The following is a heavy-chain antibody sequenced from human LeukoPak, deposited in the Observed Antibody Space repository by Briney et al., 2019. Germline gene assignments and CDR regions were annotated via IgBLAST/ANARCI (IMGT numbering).Heavy chain of an antibody. CDR3: ARGPHWDPHFDY. CDR1: GYTFTSYG. D-gene: IGHD7-27*01. V-gene: IGHV1-18*01. J-gene: IGHJ4*02. CDR2: ISGSNGNT. Sequence: ASVKVSCEASGYTFTSYGISWVRQAPGQGLEWMGWISGSNGNTNYAQKFLGRVTMTRDMSISTAYMELSRLRSDDTAVYYCARGPHWDPHFDYWGQGTLVTVSS.